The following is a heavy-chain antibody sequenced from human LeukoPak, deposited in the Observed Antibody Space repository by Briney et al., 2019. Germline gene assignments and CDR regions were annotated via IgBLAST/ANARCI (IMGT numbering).Heavy chain of an antibody. CDR1: GGSISSYY. J-gene: IGHJ4*02. V-gene: IGHV4-4*07. CDR2: IYTSGST. Sequence: SETLXLTCTVSGGSISSYYWSWIRQPAGKGLEWIGRIYTSGSTNYNPSLKRRVTISVDTSKNQFSLKLRSVTAADTAVYYCGRSGGGFLEWLFYYWGQGTLVTVSS. D-gene: IGHD3-3*01. CDR3: GRSGGGFLEWLFYY.